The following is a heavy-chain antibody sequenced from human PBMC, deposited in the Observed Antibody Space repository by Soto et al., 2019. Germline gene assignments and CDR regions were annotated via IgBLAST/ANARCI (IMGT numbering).Heavy chain of an antibody. J-gene: IGHJ4*02. D-gene: IGHD5-12*01. CDR2: IYSSGST. V-gene: IGHV4-39*01. CDR1: GDSITSSTYS. Sequence: PSETLSLTCTVSGDSITSSTYSWGWIRQPPGKGLEWLATIYSSGSTFYNPSLNGRVTISVDTSKNQSSLKLTSVTAADTDLYYCESLISGYVKYWGQGTLVTVSS. CDR3: ESLISGYVKY.